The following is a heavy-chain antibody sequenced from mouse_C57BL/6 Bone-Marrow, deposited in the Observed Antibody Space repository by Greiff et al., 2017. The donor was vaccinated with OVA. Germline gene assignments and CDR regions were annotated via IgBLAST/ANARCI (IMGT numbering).Heavy chain of an antibody. Sequence: DVMLVESGGGLVKPGGSLNLSCAASGFTFSDYEMHWVRQAPEKGLEWFAYISSGSSTIYYADKVKGRFTISRDNAKNTLFLQMTSRRSEDTAMYYCARGDDGYPYYYAMDYWGQGTSVTVSS. CDR2: ISSGSSTI. V-gene: IGHV5-17*01. CDR1: GFTFSDYE. CDR3: ARGDDGYPYYYAMDY. D-gene: IGHD2-3*01. J-gene: IGHJ4*01.